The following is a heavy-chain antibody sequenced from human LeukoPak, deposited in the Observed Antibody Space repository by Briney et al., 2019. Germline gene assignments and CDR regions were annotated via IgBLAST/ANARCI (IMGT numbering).Heavy chain of an antibody. CDR1: GFTFSSYA. CDR3: AKSFSTYYYDSSGYLGDALDI. V-gene: IGHV3-23*01. D-gene: IGHD3-22*01. J-gene: IGHJ3*02. Sequence: GGSLRLSCAASGFTFSSYAMSWVRQAPGKGLEWVSAISGSGGSTYYADSVKGRFTISRDNSKNTLYLQMNSLRAEDTAVYYCAKSFSTYYYDSSGYLGDALDIWGQGTMVTVSS. CDR2: ISGSGGST.